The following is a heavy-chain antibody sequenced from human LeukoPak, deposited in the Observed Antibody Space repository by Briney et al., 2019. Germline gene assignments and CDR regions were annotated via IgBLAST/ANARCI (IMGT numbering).Heavy chain of an antibody. J-gene: IGHJ6*03. CDR2: ITSSGSTK. V-gene: IGHV3-11*04. CDR3: ARGGISRYFDWLLSSSPYYYYYYYMDV. D-gene: IGHD3-9*01. Sequence: GGSLRLSCAASGFTLSDYYMSWIRQAPGKGLEWVSYITSSGSTKYYADFVKGRFTISRDNAKNTLYLQMNSLRAEDTAVYYCARGGISRYFDWLLSSSPYYYYYYYMDVWGKGTTVTVSS. CDR1: GFTLSDYY.